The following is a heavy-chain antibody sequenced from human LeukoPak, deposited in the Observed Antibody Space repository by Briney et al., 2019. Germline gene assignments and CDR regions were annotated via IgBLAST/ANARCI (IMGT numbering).Heavy chain of an antibody. V-gene: IGHV3-53*01. D-gene: IGHD5-12*01. J-gene: IGHJ4*02. CDR1: GFTVSSNY. CDR3: AKAHSGYDFIDY. CDR2: IYSGGST. Sequence: GGSLRLSCAASGFTVSSNYMSWVRQAPGKGLEWISVIYSGGSTFYADSVKGRFTISRDNFKNTLFLQMNSLRAEDTAVYYCAKAHSGYDFIDYWGQGTLVTVSS.